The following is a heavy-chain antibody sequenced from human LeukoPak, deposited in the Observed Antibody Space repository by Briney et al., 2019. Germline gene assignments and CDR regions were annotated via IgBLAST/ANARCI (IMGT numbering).Heavy chain of an antibody. CDR2: ITNGGDKT. D-gene: IGHD3-10*01. CDR3: AKRDTSGLYYFDY. Sequence: GGSLRLSCAASGFTSSIYGMSWVRQAPGKGLEWVSSITNGGDKTYYADFVQGRFTIYRDNSKNSLHLQMSSLRAEDTAIYFCAKRDTSGLYYFDYWGQGTLVTVSS. V-gene: IGHV3-23*01. J-gene: IGHJ4*02. CDR1: GFTSSIYG.